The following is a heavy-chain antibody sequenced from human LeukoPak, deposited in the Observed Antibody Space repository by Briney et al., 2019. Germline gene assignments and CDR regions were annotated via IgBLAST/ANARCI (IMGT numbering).Heavy chain of an antibody. CDR1: GFTFSSYS. D-gene: IGHD3-10*01. CDR3: ARIMGGYYGSGSYYPPPFFDY. V-gene: IGHV3-21*01. CDR2: ISSSSSYI. J-gene: IGHJ4*02. Sequence: GGSLRLSCAASGFTFSSYSMNWVRQAPGKGLEWVSSISSSSSYIYYADSVRGRFTISRDNAKNSLYLQMNSLRAEDTAVYYCARIMGGYYGSGSYYPPPFFDYWGQGTLVTVSS.